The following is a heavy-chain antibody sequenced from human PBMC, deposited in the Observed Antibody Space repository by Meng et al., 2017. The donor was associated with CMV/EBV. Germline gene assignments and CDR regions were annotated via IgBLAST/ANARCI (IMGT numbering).Heavy chain of an antibody. CDR2: IYHSGST. Sequence: SETLSLTCTVSGYSISSGYYWGWIRQPPGKGLEWIGNIYHSGSTYYYPSLKRRVTISVDPSKNQFSLKLSSVTAADTAVYYCARQGVVVPASCDSYYYAMDVWGQGTTVTVSS. V-gene: IGHV4-38-2*02. CDR1: GYSISSGYY. J-gene: IGHJ6*02. CDR3: ARQGVVVPASCDSYYYAMDV. D-gene: IGHD2-2*01.